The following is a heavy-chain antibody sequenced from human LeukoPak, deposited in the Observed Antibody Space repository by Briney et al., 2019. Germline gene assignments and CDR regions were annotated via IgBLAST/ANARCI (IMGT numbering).Heavy chain of an antibody. V-gene: IGHV1-8*01. CDR1: GYTFTSYD. CDR3: ARAFVVVTAPFDY. CDR2: MNPNSGNT. J-gene: IGHJ4*02. Sequence: ASVKVSCKASGYTFTSYDINWVRQATGQGLEWMGWMNPNSGNTGYAQKFQGRVTITADKSTSTAYMELSSLRSEDTAVYYCARAFVVVTAPFDYWGQGTLVTVSS. D-gene: IGHD2-21*02.